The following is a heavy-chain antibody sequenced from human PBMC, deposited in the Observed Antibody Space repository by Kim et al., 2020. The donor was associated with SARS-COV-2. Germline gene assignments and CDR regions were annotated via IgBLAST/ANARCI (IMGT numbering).Heavy chain of an antibody. CDR1: GFTFSSYS. D-gene: IGHD6-13*01. V-gene: IGHV3-48*02. CDR2: IYSSSSDI. CDR3: ARPPYTRAADAFYWYFDL. J-gene: IGHJ2*01. Sequence: GGSLRLSCAASGFTFSSYSMNWVRQAPGKGPEWVAYIYSSSSDIYYADSVKGRFTISRDNAQNSLFLQMNSLRDEDTAVYYCARPPYTRAADAFYWYFDLWGRGTLVTVSS.